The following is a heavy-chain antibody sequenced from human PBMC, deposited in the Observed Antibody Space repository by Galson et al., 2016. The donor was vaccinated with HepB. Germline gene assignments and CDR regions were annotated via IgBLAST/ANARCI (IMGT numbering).Heavy chain of an antibody. CDR2: ISGSGVNA. J-gene: IGHJ4*02. CDR3: ARDGNHGYDMDY. Sequence: SLRLSCAASGFTVSTYAMSWVRQAPGKGLEWVSAISGSGVNAHYADSVKGRFTISRDNSKNTLYLQMNSLRDEDTAIYFCARDGNHGYDMDYWGQGTLVTVSS. D-gene: IGHD1-14*01. CDR1: GFTVSTYA. V-gene: IGHV3-23*01.